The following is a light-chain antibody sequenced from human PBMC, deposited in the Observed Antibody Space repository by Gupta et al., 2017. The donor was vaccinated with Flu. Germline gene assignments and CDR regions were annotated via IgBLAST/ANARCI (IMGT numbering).Light chain of an antibody. CDR2: EGS. J-gene: IGLJ1*01. CDR3: CADAGSSTYV. CDR1: SSDVGSDDL. V-gene: IGLV2-23*01. Sequence: SDLTQPPSVSGAPGQTTTIPCTGTSSDVGSDDLVSWYQQHPGKAVELMVYEGSTRSSGVSNRFSGSKSGNTPSLTISGLRDEADDDYYGCADAGSSTYVFGTGTKVTVL.